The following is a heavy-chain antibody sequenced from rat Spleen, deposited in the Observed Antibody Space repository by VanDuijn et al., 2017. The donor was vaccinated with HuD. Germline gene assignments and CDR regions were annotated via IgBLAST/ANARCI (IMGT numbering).Heavy chain of an antibody. CDR1: GFTFSDYY. CDR2: ISYDGSST. V-gene: IGHV5-29*01. J-gene: IGHJ4*01. CDR3: ARHNNYYVMDA. D-gene: IGHD1-10*01. Sequence: EVQLVESDGGLVQPGRSLKLSCAASGFTFSDYYMAWVRQAPTKGLEWVATISYDGSSTYYRDSVKGRFTISRDNAKRTLYLQMDSLRSEDTATYYCARHNNYYVMDAWGQGASVTVSS.